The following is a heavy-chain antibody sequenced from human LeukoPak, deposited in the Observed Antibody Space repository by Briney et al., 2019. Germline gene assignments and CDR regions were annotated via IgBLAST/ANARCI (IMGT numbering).Heavy chain of an antibody. J-gene: IGHJ4*02. V-gene: IGHV3-23*01. Sequence: GGSLRLSCAASGFTFSSYAMSWVRQAPGKGLEWVSAISGSGDSIYSTDSVKGRFTISRDNSKNTLYLQMNSLRAEDTALYYYAKKVPAGRGSYFDYGGQGTLVTVSS. CDR3: AKKVPAGRGSYFDY. CDR1: GFTFSSYA. D-gene: IGHD2-15*01. CDR2: ISGSGDSI.